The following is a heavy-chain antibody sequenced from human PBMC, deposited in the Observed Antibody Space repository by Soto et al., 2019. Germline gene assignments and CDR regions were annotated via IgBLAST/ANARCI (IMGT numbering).Heavy chain of an antibody. V-gene: IGHV2-5*02. D-gene: IGHD2-15*01. CDR3: AHRAVLCSGGTCYSHPFDS. CDR1: GFSFNTTGVV. Sequence: QITLKESGPTLVKPTQTLTLTCTFSGFSFNTTGVVVGWIRQPPGRPLEWLTITSWDDDKRYSPSLRSRLTITKDPSKAQVVLTLINMDPVDTGTYFCAHRAVLCSGGTCYSHPFDSWGQGTLVTVSS. J-gene: IGHJ4*02. CDR2: TSWDDDK.